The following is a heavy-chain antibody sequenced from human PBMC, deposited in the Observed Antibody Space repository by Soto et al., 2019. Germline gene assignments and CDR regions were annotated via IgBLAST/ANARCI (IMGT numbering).Heavy chain of an antibody. CDR3: AKDSRGGSSPPGWYFDL. J-gene: IGHJ2*01. CDR2: ISGSGGST. V-gene: IGHV3-23*01. D-gene: IGHD6-13*01. Sequence: GGSLRLSCAASGFTFSSYAMSWVRQAPGKGLEWVSAISGSGGSTYYADSVKGRFTISRDNSKNTLYLQMNSLRAEDTAVYYCAKDSRGGSSPPGWYFDLWGRGTLVTVSS. CDR1: GFTFSSYA.